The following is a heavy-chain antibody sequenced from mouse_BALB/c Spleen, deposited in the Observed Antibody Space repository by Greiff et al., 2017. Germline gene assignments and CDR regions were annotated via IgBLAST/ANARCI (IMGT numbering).Heavy chain of an antibody. J-gene: IGHJ4*01. Sequence: VQLQQPGAELVKPGAPVKLSCKASGYTFTSYWMNWVKQRPGRGLEWIGRIDPSDSETHYNQKFKDKATLTVDKSSSTAYIQLSSLTSEDSAVYYCARNGNLYYYAMDYWGQGTSVTVSS. CDR1: GYTFTSYW. V-gene: IGHV1-69*02. D-gene: IGHD2-1*01. CDR3: ARNGNLYYYAMDY. CDR2: IDPSDSET.